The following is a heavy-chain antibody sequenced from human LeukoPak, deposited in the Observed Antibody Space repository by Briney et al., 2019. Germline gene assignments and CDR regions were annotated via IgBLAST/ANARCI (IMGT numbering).Heavy chain of an antibody. CDR3: AKGRGWEASYYYYYMDV. V-gene: IGHV3-21*01. J-gene: IGHJ6*03. CDR2: ITSSSSYI. Sequence: GGSLRLSCAASGFTFSNYNMNWVRHAPGKGLEWVSSITSSSSYIFYADSVKGRFTISRDNAKNSLYLQMNSLRAEDTAVYYCAKGRGWEASYYYYYMDVWGKGTTVTISS. D-gene: IGHD1-26*01. CDR1: GFTFSNYN.